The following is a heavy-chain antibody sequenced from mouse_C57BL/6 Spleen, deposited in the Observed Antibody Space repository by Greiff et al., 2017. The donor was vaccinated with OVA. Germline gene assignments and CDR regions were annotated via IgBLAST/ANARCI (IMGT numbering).Heavy chain of an antibody. J-gene: IGHJ1*03. CDR3: ARHGSSYGYFDV. Sequence: QVQLQQSGAELVRPGASVKLSCKASGYTFTDYYINWVKQRPGQGLEWIARIYPGSGNTYYNEKFKGKATLTAEKSSSTAYMQLSSLTSEDSAVYFCARHGSSYGYFDVWGTGTTVTVSS. D-gene: IGHD1-1*01. V-gene: IGHV1-76*01. CDR1: GYTFTDYY. CDR2: IYPGSGNT.